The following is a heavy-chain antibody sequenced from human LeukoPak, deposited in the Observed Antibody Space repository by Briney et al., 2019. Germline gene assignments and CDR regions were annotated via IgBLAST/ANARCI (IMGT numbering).Heavy chain of an antibody. J-gene: IGHJ4*02. CDR2: INPNSGGT. CDR3: AREGDSYGDLAY. CDR1: GYTFSGYY. D-gene: IGHD4-17*01. Sequence: ASVKVFCKASGYTFSGYYMHWVRQAPGQGLEWMGWINPNSGGTNYAQKFQGRVTMTRDTSISTAYMELSRLRSDDTAVYYCAREGDSYGDLAYWGQGTLVTVSS. V-gene: IGHV1-2*02.